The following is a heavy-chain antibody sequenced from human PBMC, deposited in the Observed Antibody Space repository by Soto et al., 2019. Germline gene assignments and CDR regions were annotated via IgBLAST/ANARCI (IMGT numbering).Heavy chain of an antibody. CDR3: ASSGPGGYRFDN. Sequence: EVQLLESGGGLVQPGGSLRLSCAASAFTFSSYAMNWVRQAPGKGLEWLSSVSGSGGSTYYADSVKGQFTISRDNSKNTLYLQMNSLRVEDTAVYYCASSGPGGYRFDNWGQGPLVTVS. CDR2: VSGSGGST. V-gene: IGHV3-23*01. D-gene: IGHD2-8*02. J-gene: IGHJ4*02. CDR1: AFTFSSYA.